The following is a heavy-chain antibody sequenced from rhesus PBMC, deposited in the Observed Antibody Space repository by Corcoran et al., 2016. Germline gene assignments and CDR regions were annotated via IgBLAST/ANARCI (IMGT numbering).Heavy chain of an antibody. CDR3: ARGERLVNEYFEF. V-gene: IGHV4-173*01. CDR2: ISGSGGST. Sequence: QLQLQESGPGLVKPSETLSLTCAVSGGSISSNYWSWIRQPPGKGLEWIGRISGSGGSTDDNPSLKRPVTISSATSKNQFSLKRGSVTAADTAVYYCARGERLVNEYFEFWGQGALVTVSS. D-gene: IGHD6S26*01. CDR1: GGSISSNY. J-gene: IGHJ1*01.